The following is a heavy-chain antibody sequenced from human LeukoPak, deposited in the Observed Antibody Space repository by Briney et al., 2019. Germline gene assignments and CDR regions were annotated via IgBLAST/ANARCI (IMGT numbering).Heavy chain of an antibody. D-gene: IGHD2-2*01. V-gene: IGHV3-74*01. CDR1: GFTFNNYW. J-gene: IGHJ4*02. CDR3: TIYCASSSCYSRGPS. Sequence: GGSLRLSCAASGFTFNNYWMHWVRQAPGKGLVWVSHINTDGSRAIYADSVKGRFTISRDNAKNALYLQMNSLTAEDTAVYYCTIYCASSSCYSRGPSWGQGTLVTVSS. CDR2: INTDGSRA.